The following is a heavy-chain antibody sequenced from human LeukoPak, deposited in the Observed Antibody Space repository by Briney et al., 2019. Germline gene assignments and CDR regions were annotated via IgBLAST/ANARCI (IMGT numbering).Heavy chain of an antibody. V-gene: IGHV3-66*01. CDR1: GFTVSSNY. CDR3: ARVTFNYFGSGDAFYI. Sequence: GGSLRLSCAASGFTVSSNYMSWVRQAPGKGLEWVSIIYSDGSTYYADSVKGRFTISRDNSKNTLYLQMNSLRAEDTAVYYCARVTFNYFGSGDAFYIWGQGTMVTVSS. CDR2: IYSDGST. D-gene: IGHD3-10*01. J-gene: IGHJ3*02.